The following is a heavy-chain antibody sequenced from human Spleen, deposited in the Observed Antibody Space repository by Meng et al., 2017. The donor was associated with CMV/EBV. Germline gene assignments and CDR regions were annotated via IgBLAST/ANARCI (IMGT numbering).Heavy chain of an antibody. D-gene: IGHD3-3*01. Sequence: GSLRLSCTVSGYSISSGYYWGWIRQPPGKGLEWIGSIYPTGSTYYNPSLKSRVTISVDTSKNQFSLKLSSVTAADTAVYYCAGITIFGVVNDYWGQGTLVTVSS. J-gene: IGHJ4*02. CDR1: GYSISSGYY. CDR3: AGITIFGVVNDY. CDR2: IYPTGST. V-gene: IGHV4-38-2*02.